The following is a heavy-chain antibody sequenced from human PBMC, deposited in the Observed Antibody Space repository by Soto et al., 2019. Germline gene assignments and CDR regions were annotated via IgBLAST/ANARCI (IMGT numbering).Heavy chain of an antibody. V-gene: IGHV3-30*03. Sequence: AGSLRLSCAASGFTFNSYGIHWVRQAPGKGLEWVAVISHDGSKTNYADSVKGRVTISRDNSKDTVYLQMNSLRAEDTAVYYCARVLKSSGWDNNVFDIWGQGTMVTVSS. CDR1: GFTFNSYG. D-gene: IGHD6-19*01. CDR2: ISHDGSKT. CDR3: ARVLKSSGWDNNVFDI. J-gene: IGHJ3*02.